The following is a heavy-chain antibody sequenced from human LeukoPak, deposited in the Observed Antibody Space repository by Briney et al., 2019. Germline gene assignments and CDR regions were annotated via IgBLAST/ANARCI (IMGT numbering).Heavy chain of an antibody. V-gene: IGHV4-59*01. D-gene: IGHD2-2*01. CDR2: IYYSGST. Sequence: SETLSLTCTVSGGSISRYYWSWIRQPPGKGREWIGYIYYSGSTNYNPPLKSRVTISLDTSRNQFSLKLTSVTAADTALYYCASEYCTSATCRFDSWGQGTLVTVSS. CDR1: GGSISRYY. CDR3: ASEYCTSATCRFDS. J-gene: IGHJ4*02.